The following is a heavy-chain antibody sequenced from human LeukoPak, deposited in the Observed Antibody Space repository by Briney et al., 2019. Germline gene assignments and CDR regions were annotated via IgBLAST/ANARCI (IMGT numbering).Heavy chain of an antibody. D-gene: IGHD3-9*01. CDR1: GFTVSSNY. CDR2: IYSGGST. CDR3: ARGHNFGRLHPFDY. V-gene: IGHV3-66*01. Sequence: EGYLRLSCAASGFTVSSNYMSWVRQAPGKELYWVSVIYSGGSTYYADSVKGRFTISRDNSKNTLYLQMNSLRAEDTAVYYCARGHNFGRLHPFDYWGQGTLVTVSS. J-gene: IGHJ4*02.